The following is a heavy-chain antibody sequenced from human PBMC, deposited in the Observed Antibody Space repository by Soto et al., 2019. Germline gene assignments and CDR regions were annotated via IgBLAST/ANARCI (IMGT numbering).Heavy chain of an antibody. CDR2: INPTGGVT. CDR3: ARESGGATATLDYYYFYMDV. Sequence: QVQLVQSGAEVRKPGASVTGSCRSSGDSFNDYYLHWVRQAPGQGFEWMGWINPTGGVTKYSQKFQCWVSMGRDTSIRTVDMQLSRLRSDDTAVYYCARESGGATATLDYYYFYMDVWGTGTTVTVSS. V-gene: IGHV1-2*04. D-gene: IGHD5-12*01. J-gene: IGHJ6*03. CDR1: GDSFNDYY.